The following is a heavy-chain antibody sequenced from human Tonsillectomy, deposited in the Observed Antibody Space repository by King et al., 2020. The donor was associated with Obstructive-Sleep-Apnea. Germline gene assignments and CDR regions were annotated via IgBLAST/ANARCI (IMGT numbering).Heavy chain of an antibody. J-gene: IGHJ4*02. Sequence: LTLKESGPALVKPTQTLTLTCSFSGFSLRSSGMGVTWLRQPPGKALEWLARIDWEDDKDYSTSLKNRLTISKDTSKTQVGLRMTNMDPLDTATYYCAQTLWDTVMDPHFDYWGQGTLVTVSS. CDR3: AQTLWDTVMDPHFDY. V-gene: IGHV2-70*04. D-gene: IGHD5-18*01. CDR2: IDWEDDK. CDR1: GFSLRSSGMG.